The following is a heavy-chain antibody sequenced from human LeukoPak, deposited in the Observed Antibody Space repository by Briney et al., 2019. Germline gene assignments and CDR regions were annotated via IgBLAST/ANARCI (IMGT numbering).Heavy chain of an antibody. CDR2: MNPNSGNT. J-gene: IGHJ6*03. Sequence: APVKVSCKASGYTFTSYDINWVRQATGQGLEWMGWMNPNSGNTGYAQKFQGRVTMTRNTSISTAYMELSSLRSEDTAVYYCARAVGMKYQLLYGYYYYYMDVWGKGTTVTVSS. D-gene: IGHD2-2*02. CDR1: GYTFTSYD. V-gene: IGHV1-8*01. CDR3: ARAVGMKYQLLYGYYYYYMDV.